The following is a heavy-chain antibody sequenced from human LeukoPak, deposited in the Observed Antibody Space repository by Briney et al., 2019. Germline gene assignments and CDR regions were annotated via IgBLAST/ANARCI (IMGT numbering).Heavy chain of an antibody. CDR3: AKDSQITMIVVAIGYFDY. Sequence: GGSLRLSCAASGLIFSNYAIHWVRQAPGKGLEWVAVLSYDGTNNYYADSVKGRFTISRDNSKNTLYLQMNSLRAEDTAVYYCAKDSQITMIVVAIGYFDYWGQGTLVTVSS. CDR2: LSYDGTNN. J-gene: IGHJ4*02. D-gene: IGHD3-22*01. V-gene: IGHV3-30-3*01. CDR1: GLIFSNYA.